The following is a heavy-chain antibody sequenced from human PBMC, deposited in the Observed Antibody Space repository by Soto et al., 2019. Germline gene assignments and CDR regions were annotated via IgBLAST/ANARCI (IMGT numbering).Heavy chain of an antibody. Sequence: GGSLTLSYAASGFPFSFYSMSWVRQAPGKGLEWISYITSTSSAINYADSVRGRFTISRDNGMQSLFLHMNSLRDEDTAVYFCARSRLNGYYFDYWGQGIVVTVSS. J-gene: IGHJ4*02. CDR2: ITSTSSAI. D-gene: IGHD5-12*01. CDR3: ARSRLNGYYFDY. CDR1: GFPFSFYS. V-gene: IGHV3-48*02.